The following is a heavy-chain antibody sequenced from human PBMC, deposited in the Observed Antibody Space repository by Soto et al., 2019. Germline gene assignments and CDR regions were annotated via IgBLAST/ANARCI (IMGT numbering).Heavy chain of an antibody. Sequence: SXTLSLTSTVSGGSFKSGSYSWSWIRQPPGKGLEWIGYVYHTGRTSYNPSLKSRVSISMDTYKNQFSLNLDSVTAADTAVYFCARDFAYFDSWGQGTLVTVYS. CDR1: GGSFKSGSYS. D-gene: IGHD3-3*01. CDR3: ARDFAYFDS. J-gene: IGHJ4*02. V-gene: IGHV4-61*01. CDR2: VYHTGRT.